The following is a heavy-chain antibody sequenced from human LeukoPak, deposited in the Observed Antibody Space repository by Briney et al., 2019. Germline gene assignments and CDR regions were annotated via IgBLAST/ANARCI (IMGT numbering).Heavy chain of an antibody. Sequence: SXXLXLTCAVYGGSFSGYYWSWIRQPPGKGLEWIGEINHSGSTNYNPSLKSRVTISVDTSKNQFSLKLSSVTAADTAVYYCAREVTGTTRPFDYWGQGTLVTVSS. CDR1: GGSFSGYY. J-gene: IGHJ4*02. CDR3: AREVTGTTRPFDY. V-gene: IGHV4-34*01. D-gene: IGHD1-7*01. CDR2: INHSGST.